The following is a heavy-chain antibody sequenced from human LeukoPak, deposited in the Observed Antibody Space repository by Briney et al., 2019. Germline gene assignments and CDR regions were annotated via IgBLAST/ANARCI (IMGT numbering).Heavy chain of an antibody. CDR3: ARDLVTGWYDAFDI. CDR1: GGSISSGSYY. D-gene: IGHD4-23*01. Sequence: SETLSLTCTVSGGSISSGSYYWSWIRQPAGKRLEWIGRIYTSGSTNYNPSLRSRVTISLDTSKNQFSLKLSSVTAADTAVYHCARDLVTGWYDAFDIWGRGTMVTVSS. CDR2: IYTSGST. J-gene: IGHJ3*02. V-gene: IGHV4-61*02.